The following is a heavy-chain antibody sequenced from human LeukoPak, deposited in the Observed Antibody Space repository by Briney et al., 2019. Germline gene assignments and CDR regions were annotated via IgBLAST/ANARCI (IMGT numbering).Heavy chain of an antibody. Sequence: PSETLSLTCTVSGGSISSYYWSWIRQPPGKGLEWIGSIYHSGSTYYNPSLKSRVTISVDTSKNQFSLKLSSVTAADTAVYYCARDLVSSGWYAHDAFDIWGQGTMVTVSS. V-gene: IGHV4-38-2*02. CDR1: GGSISSYY. D-gene: IGHD6-19*01. CDR3: ARDLVSSGWYAHDAFDI. CDR2: IYHSGST. J-gene: IGHJ3*02.